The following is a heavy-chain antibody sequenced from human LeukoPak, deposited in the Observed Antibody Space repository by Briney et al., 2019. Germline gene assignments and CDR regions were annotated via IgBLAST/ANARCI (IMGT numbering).Heavy chain of an antibody. CDR2: IKRNADGATT. CDR3: TTGYAGTSHDGY. Sequence: PGGSLRLSCAASGFTFSNAWMNRVRQAPGKGLEWVGLIKRNADGATTDYSAPVKGRFTISRDDSHNTVSLQMRSLKSEDTGIYFCTTGYAGTSHDGYWGQGTLVTVSS. CDR1: GFTFSNAW. D-gene: IGHD1-1*01. J-gene: IGHJ4*02. V-gene: IGHV3-15*01.